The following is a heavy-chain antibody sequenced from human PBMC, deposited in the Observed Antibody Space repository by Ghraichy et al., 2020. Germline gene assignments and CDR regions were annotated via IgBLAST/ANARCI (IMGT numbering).Heavy chain of an antibody. Sequence: ASVKVSCKASGYTFTSYGISWVRQAPGQGLEWMGWISAYNGNTNYAQKLQGRVTMTTDTSTSTAYMELRSLRSDDTAVYYCARDLREGYSGYDLDYWGQGTLVTVSS. J-gene: IGHJ4*02. CDR3: ARDLREGYSGYDLDY. V-gene: IGHV1-18*01. CDR1: GYTFTSYG. CDR2: ISAYNGNT. D-gene: IGHD5-12*01.